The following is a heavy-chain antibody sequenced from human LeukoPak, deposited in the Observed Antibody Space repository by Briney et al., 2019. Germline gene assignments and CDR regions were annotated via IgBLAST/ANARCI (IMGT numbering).Heavy chain of an antibody. CDR1: GYTFTSYG. CDR3: ARLKRGIGAAGTSLRGWFDP. Sequence: ASVKVSCKASGYTFTSYGISWVRQAPGQGLEWMGWISAYNGNTNYAQKLQGRVTMSTDTSTSTGYMELRSLRSEDTAVYYCARLKRGIGAAGTSLRGWFDPWGQGTLVTVSS. J-gene: IGHJ5*02. D-gene: IGHD6-13*01. CDR2: ISAYNGNT. V-gene: IGHV1-18*01.